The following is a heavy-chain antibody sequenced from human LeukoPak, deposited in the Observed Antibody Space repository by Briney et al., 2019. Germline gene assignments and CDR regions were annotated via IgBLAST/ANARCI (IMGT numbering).Heavy chain of an antibody. V-gene: IGHV3-30-3*01. Sequence: PGGSQRLSCAASGFTFSSYAMHWVRQAPGKGLEWVAVISYDGSNKYYADSVKGRFTISRDNSKNTLYLQMNSLRAEDTAVYYCASSGYCSSTSCPRFDYWGQGTLVTVSS. CDR3: ASSGYCSSTSCPRFDY. CDR1: GFTFSSYA. CDR2: ISYDGSNK. D-gene: IGHD2-2*03. J-gene: IGHJ4*02.